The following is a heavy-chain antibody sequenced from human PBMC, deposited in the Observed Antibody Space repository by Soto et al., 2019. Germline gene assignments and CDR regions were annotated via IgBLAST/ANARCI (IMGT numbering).Heavy chain of an antibody. D-gene: IGHD5-18*01. Sequence: QVQLQELGPGLVKPSQTLSLTCTVSGGSMSSGGYYWSWIRQHPGKGLEGIGYIDHSGSTYYNPSLKSRVTISVDTSKNQFSLKLNSVTAADTAVYYCASHTAMVYFDYWGQGTLVTVSS. CDR1: GGSMSSGGYY. CDR2: IDHSGST. V-gene: IGHV4-31*03. CDR3: ASHTAMVYFDY. J-gene: IGHJ4*02.